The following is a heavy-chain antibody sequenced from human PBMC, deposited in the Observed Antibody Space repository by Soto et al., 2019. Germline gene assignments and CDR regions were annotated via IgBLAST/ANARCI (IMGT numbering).Heavy chain of an antibody. CDR1: GYTFSSYA. Sequence: ASVKVSCKASGYTFSSYAIHWVRQAPGQRLEWMGWINAGNGNTKYSQKFQGRVTTTRDTSASTTYMELSSLRSEDTAVYYCTSSSVSAVDGFDPLGQGTLVTVSS. D-gene: IGHD6-19*01. J-gene: IGHJ5*02. CDR2: INAGNGNT. CDR3: TSSSVSAVDGFDP. V-gene: IGHV1-3*01.